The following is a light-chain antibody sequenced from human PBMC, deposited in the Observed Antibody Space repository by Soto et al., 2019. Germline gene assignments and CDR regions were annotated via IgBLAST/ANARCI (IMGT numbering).Light chain of an antibody. CDR3: QQYGSAPRT. Sequence: EIVLTQSPGTLSLSPGERATLSCRASQSVSSSYLAWYQQKPGQAPRLLIYGASSRATGIPDRFSGSGSGTDITLTISRLKPEDFAVYYCQQYGSAPRTVGQWPNLEIK. J-gene: IGKJ1*01. CDR1: QSVSSSY. CDR2: GAS. V-gene: IGKV3-20*01.